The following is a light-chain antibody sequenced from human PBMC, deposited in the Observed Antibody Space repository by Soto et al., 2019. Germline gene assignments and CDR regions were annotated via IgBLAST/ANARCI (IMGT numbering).Light chain of an antibody. Sequence: DIQMTQSPSSLSASVGDRVTITCRASQGIRNDLHWYQQKPGKAPKRLIYAASSLQSGVPSRFSGSGSGTEFTLTISNLQPEDFDNYYCLQHNSYPLTFGGGTKVEIK. CDR1: QGIRND. CDR2: AAS. J-gene: IGKJ4*01. CDR3: LQHNSYPLT. V-gene: IGKV1-17*02.